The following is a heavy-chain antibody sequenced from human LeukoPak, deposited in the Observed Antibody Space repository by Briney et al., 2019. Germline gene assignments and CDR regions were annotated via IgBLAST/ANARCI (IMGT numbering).Heavy chain of an antibody. CDR3: AKGAGLEGYCSSTSCHDFGY. J-gene: IGHJ4*02. CDR2: ISGSGGST. V-gene: IGHV3-23*01. D-gene: IGHD2-2*01. CDR1: GFTFSSYA. Sequence: GGSLRLSCAASGFTFSSYAMSWVRQAPGKGLEWVSAISGSGGSTYYADSVKGRFTISRDNSKNTLYLQMNSLRAEDTAVYYCAKGAGLEGYCSSTSCHDFGYWGQGTLVTVSS.